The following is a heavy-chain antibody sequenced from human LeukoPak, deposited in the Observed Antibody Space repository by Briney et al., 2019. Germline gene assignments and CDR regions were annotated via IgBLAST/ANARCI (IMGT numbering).Heavy chain of an antibody. CDR3: ARELTGDRYYYMDV. J-gene: IGHJ6*03. CDR1: GYSVSSGYY. V-gene: IGHV4-38-2*02. D-gene: IGHD7-27*01. CDR2: IYHSGST. Sequence: PSETLSLTCTVSGYSVSSGYYWGWIRQPPGKGLEWIGSIYHSGSTYYNPSLKSRVTISVDTSKSQFSLKLSSVTAADTAVYYCARELTGDRYYYMDVWGKGTTVTVSS.